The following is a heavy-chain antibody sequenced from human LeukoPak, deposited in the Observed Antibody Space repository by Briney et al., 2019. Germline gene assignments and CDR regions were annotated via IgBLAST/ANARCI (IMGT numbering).Heavy chain of an antibody. CDR1: GGSISSGSYY. D-gene: IGHD6-19*01. J-gene: IGHJ4*02. CDR3: ARRKSSGWYRAFDY. Sequence: SQTLSLTCTVSGGSISSGSYYWSWIRQPPGKGLEWIGYIYYSGSTNYNPSLKSRVTISVGTSKNQFSLKLSSVTAADTAVYYCARRKSSGWYRAFDYWGQGTLVTVSS. CDR2: IYYSGST. V-gene: IGHV4-61*01.